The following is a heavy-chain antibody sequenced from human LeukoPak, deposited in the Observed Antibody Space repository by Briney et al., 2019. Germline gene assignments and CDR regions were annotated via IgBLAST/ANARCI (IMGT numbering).Heavy chain of an antibody. J-gene: IGHJ4*02. Sequence: GGSLRLSCAASEFTVSSYSMNWVRQAPGKGLEWVSYISSSSSTIYYADSVKGRFTISRDNAKNSLYLQMDSLRAEDTAVYYCARDRERIPYDYWGQGTLVTVSS. CDR2: ISSSSSTI. CDR3: ARDRERIPYDY. CDR1: EFTVSSYS. V-gene: IGHV3-48*04. D-gene: IGHD1-1*01.